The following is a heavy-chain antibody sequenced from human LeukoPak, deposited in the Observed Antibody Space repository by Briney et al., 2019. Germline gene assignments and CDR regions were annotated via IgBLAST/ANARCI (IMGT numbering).Heavy chain of an antibody. V-gene: IGHV4-34*01. CDR1: GGSFSGYY. J-gene: IGHJ4*02. D-gene: IGHD5/OR15-5a*01. CDR3: ARRGAATRLRLLSYFDY. CDR2: INHSGST. Sequence: SETLSLTCAVYGGSFSGYYWSWIRQPPGKGLEWIGEINHSGSTNYNPPLKSRVTISVDTSKNQFSLKLSSVTAADTAVYYCARRGAATRLRLLSYFDYWGQGTLVTVSS.